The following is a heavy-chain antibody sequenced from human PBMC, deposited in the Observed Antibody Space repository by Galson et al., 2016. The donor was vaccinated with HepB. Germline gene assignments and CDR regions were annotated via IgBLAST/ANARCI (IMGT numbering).Heavy chain of an antibody. CDR3: ALFGGLIRDYYRMDV. D-gene: IGHD3-16*01. CDR2: IWNDGSNK. J-gene: IGHJ6*04. CDR1: GFTFSGYG. Sequence: SLRLSCAASGFTFSGYGMHWVRQAPGKGLEWVAIIWNDGSNKYYADSVKGRFTISRDNSKNTLYLQMNSLRAEDTAVYYCALFGGLIRDYYRMDVWGRGTTVTVSS. V-gene: IGHV3-33*01.